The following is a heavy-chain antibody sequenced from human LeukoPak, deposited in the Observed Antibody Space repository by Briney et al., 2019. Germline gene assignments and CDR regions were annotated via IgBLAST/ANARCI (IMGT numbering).Heavy chain of an antibody. CDR2: IYSGGST. Sequence: GGSLRLSCAASGFTVSSNYMSWVRQAPGKGLEWVSVIYSGGSTYYADSVKGRFTISRDNSKNTLYLQMNSLRAEDTAVYYCASNSGYGERDAFDIWGQGTTVTVSS. J-gene: IGHJ3*02. CDR3: ASNSGYGERDAFDI. CDR1: GFTVSSNY. D-gene: IGHD5-12*01. V-gene: IGHV3-53*01.